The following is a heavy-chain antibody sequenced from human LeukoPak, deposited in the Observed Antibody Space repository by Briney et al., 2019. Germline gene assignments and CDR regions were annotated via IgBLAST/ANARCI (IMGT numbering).Heavy chain of an antibody. Sequence: ASVKVSCKASGYTLTGYYMHWVRQAPGQGLEWMGRINPNSGGTNYAQKFQGRVTMTRDTSISTAYMELSRLRSDDTAVYYCARVVVAATTKFDYWGQGTLVTVSS. D-gene: IGHD2-15*01. J-gene: IGHJ4*02. CDR2: INPNSGGT. V-gene: IGHV1-2*06. CDR1: GYTLTGYY. CDR3: ARVVVAATTKFDY.